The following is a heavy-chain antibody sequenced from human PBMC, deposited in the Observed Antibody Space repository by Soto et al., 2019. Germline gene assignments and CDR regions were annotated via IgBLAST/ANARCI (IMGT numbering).Heavy chain of an antibody. V-gene: IGHV4-4*02. D-gene: IGHD1-7*01. CDR3: ASRAPGTSVDY. J-gene: IGHJ4*02. CDR1: GGSFTSNNW. CDR2: IYRTGST. Sequence: QVQLQEAGPGLVKPSGTLSLTCAGSGGSFTSNNWWTWVRQPPGQGLEWIGEIYRTGSTNYNPSLKSRVTISRDKSYNQFSLKVTSLTAADTAVYYCASRAPGTSVDYWGQGTLVTVSS.